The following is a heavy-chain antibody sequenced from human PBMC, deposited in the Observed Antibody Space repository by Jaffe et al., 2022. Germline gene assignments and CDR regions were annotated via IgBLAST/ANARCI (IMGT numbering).Heavy chain of an antibody. CDR1: GFTFSSYG. CDR2: IRYDGSNK. J-gene: IGHJ4*02. D-gene: IGHD3-22*01. Sequence: QVQLVESGGGVVQPGGSLRLSCAASGFTFSSYGMHWVRQAPGKGLEWVAFIRYDGSNKYYADSVKGRFTISRDNSKNTLYLQMNSLRAEDTAVYYCAKGNGRYDSSGFGFDYWGQGTLVTVSS. V-gene: IGHV3-30*02. CDR3: AKGNGRYDSSGFGFDY.